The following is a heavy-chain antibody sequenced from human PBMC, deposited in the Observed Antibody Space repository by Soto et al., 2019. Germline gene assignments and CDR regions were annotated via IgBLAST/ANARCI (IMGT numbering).Heavy chain of an antibody. V-gene: IGHV3-48*02. CDR2: IRGSSSSI. CDR1: GFTFSTYS. Sequence: EVQLVESGGGLVQPGESLRLSCAASGFTFSTYSMNWVRQAPGKGLEWISYIRGSSSSIYYADSVKGRFTISRDNAKNSLYLHMNSLRDEDTAVYYCARLSPGGYFDLWGRGTLVTVSS. CDR3: ARLSPGGYFDL. J-gene: IGHJ2*01. D-gene: IGHD1-1*01.